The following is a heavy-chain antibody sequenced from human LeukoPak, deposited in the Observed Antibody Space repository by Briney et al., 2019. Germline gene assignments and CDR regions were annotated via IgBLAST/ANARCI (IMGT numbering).Heavy chain of an antibody. CDR1: GGSISSGDYY. D-gene: IGHD5-18*01. V-gene: IGHV4-30-4*08. Sequence: SETLSLTCTVSGGSISSGDYYWSWIRQPLGKGLEWIGYIYYSGSTYYNPSLKSRVTISVDTSKNQFSLKLSSVTAADTAVYYCARGLRDTAMVTWYFDYWGQGTLVTVSS. CDR3: ARGLRDTAMVTWYFDY. J-gene: IGHJ4*02. CDR2: IYYSGST.